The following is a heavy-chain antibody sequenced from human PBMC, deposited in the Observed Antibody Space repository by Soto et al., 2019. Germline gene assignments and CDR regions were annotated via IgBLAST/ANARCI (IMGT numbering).Heavy chain of an antibody. CDR1: GFTFSSYA. V-gene: IGHV3-30-3*01. CDR2: ISYDGSNK. Sequence: QVQLVESGGGVVQPGRSLRLSCAASGFTFSSYAMHWVRQAPGKGLEWVAVISYDGSNKYYADSVKGRFTISRDNSKNTLYLQMNSRRAEDTAVYYCARAIAGNSDYWGQGTLVTVSS. CDR3: ARAIAGNSDY. D-gene: IGHD6-13*01. J-gene: IGHJ4*02.